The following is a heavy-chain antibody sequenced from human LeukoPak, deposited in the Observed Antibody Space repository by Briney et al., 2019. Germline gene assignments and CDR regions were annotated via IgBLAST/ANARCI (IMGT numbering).Heavy chain of an antibody. CDR1: GGSFSGYY. CDR3: ARRLGGSGSYMAPDWFDP. J-gene: IGHJ5*02. D-gene: IGHD3-10*01. V-gene: IGHV4-34*01. CDR2: INHSGST. Sequence: PSETLSLTCAVYGGSFSGYYWSWIRQPPGKGLEWIGEINHSGSTNYNPSLKSRVTISVDTSKNQFSLKLSSVTAADTAVYYCARRLGGSGSYMAPDWFDPWGQGTLVTVSS.